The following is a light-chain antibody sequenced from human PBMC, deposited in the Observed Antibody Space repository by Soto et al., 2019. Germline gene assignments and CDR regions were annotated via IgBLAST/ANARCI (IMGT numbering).Light chain of an antibody. CDR2: GAS. CDR1: QSISSSY. V-gene: IGKV3D-7*01. CDR3: LQDYNLPIT. Sequence: EVVLTQSPATLSLSPGEGATLACRASQSISSSYLSWYQQKPGQAPRHLIYGASTRATGIPARFSGSGRGSGTDCTLTISSLHPEDFAVYYCLQDYNLPITFGQGKRLEIK. J-gene: IGKJ5*01.